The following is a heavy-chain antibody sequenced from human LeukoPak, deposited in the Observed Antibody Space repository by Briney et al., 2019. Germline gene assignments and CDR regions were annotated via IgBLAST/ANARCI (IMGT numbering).Heavy chain of an antibody. V-gene: IGHV3-30-3*01. CDR3: AKGGVPVVSPAVN. D-gene: IGHD2-2*01. J-gene: IGHJ4*02. CDR2: ISYDGSNK. Sequence: PRRSLRLSCAASGFTFSSYAMHWVRQAPGKGLEWVAVISYDGSNKYYADSVKGRFTISRDNSKNTLYLQMNSLRAEDTAVYYCAKGGVPVVSPAVNWGQGTLVTVSS. CDR1: GFTFSSYA.